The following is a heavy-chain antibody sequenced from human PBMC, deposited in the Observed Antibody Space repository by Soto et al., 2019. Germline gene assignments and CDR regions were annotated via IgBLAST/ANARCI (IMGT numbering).Heavy chain of an antibody. CDR1: GGSISSAGYY. V-gene: IGHV4-31*03. CDR2: IYYSGST. D-gene: IGHD2-21*02. J-gene: IGHJ5*02. Sequence: SETLSLTCTVSGGSISSAGYYWSWIRQHPGKGLEWIGYIYYSGSTYYNPSLKSRVTISVDTSKNQFSLKLSSVTAADTAVYYCARVEKVVVTAKGGWFDPWGQGTLVTVSS. CDR3: ARVEKVVVTAKGGWFDP.